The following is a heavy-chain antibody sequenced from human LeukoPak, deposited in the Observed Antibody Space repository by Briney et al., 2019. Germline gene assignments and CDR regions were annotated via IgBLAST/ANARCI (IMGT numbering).Heavy chain of an antibody. V-gene: IGHV3-48*01. J-gene: IGHJ3*02. Sequence: GGSLRLSCAASGFTFSSHSMTWVRQAPGQGLEWVSYITSDSVTRFYADSVKGRFTASRDNAEKSMYLQMNNLRAEDTAVYYCARLPGLKVVVPDDEAFDIWGQGTMVTVSS. CDR2: ITSDSVTR. CDR3: ARLPGLKVVVPDDEAFDI. D-gene: IGHD2-2*01. CDR1: GFTFSSHS.